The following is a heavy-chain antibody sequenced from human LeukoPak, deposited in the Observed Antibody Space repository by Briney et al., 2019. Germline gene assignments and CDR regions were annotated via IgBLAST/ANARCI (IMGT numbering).Heavy chain of an antibody. D-gene: IGHD3-3*01. CDR1: GGTFSSYA. CDR3: ARGPLRFAYFDY. CDR2: IIPIFGTA. Sequence: SVKVSCKASGGTFSSYAISWVRQAPGQGLEWMGGIIPIFGTANYAQKFQGRVTITADESTSTAYMELSSLRSEDTAVYYCARGPLRFAYFDYWGQGTLVTVSS. V-gene: IGHV1-69*13. J-gene: IGHJ4*02.